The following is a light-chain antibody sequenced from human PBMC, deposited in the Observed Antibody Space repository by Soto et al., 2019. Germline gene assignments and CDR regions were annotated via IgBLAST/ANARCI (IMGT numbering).Light chain of an antibody. CDR2: SNN. CDR1: SSNIGSNT. Sequence: QSVLTQPPSASGTPGQRVAISCSGSSSNIGSNTVNWYQQLPGTAPKLLIYSNNLRPSGVPDRFSGSKSGTSAALAISGLHSEDEADYYCAAWDDSLNGHVVFGGGTKLTVL. V-gene: IGLV1-44*01. J-gene: IGLJ2*01. CDR3: AAWDDSLNGHVV.